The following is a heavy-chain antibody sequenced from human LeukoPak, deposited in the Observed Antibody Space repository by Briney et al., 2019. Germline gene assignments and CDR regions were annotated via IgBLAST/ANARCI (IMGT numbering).Heavy chain of an antibody. V-gene: IGHV4-4*07. D-gene: IGHD6-13*01. CDR3: ARGLRSVGSSSRRRAFDI. CDR2: IYYSGST. CDR1: GGSISSYY. J-gene: IGHJ3*02. Sequence: SETLSLTCTVSGGSISSYYWSWIRQPAGKGLEWIGSIYYSGSTYYNPSLKSRVTISVDTSKNQFSLKLSSVTAADTAVYYCARGLRSVGSSSRRRAFDIWGQGTMVTVSS.